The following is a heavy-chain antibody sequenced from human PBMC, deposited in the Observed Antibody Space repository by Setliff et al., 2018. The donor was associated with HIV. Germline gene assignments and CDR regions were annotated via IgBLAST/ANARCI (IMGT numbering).Heavy chain of an antibody. Sequence: ASVKVSCKASGYTFTDYYIHWVRQAPGQGLEWMGRINPKSGGTNYVQKFQGRVTMTRGTSINTAYLELSRLRSDDTAVYYCAKDRTGTGTTLHVWGKGTTVTVSS. D-gene: IGHD1-7*01. J-gene: IGHJ6*04. V-gene: IGHV1-2*06. CDR1: GYTFTDYY. CDR3: AKDRTGTGTTLHV. CDR2: INPKSGGT.